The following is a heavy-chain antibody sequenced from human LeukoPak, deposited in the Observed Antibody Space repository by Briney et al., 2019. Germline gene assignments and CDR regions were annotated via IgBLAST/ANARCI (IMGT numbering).Heavy chain of an antibody. CDR3: ARQGWLGRHLDY. V-gene: IGHV4-31*03. J-gene: IGHJ4*02. Sequence: SETLSLTCTVSGGSISSGGYYWSWIRQHPGKGLEWIGYIYYSGSTYYNPSLKSRVTISVDTSKNHFSLKLSSVTAADTAVYYCARQGWLGRHLDYWGQGTLVTVSS. D-gene: IGHD6-19*01. CDR2: IYYSGST. CDR1: GGSISSGGYY.